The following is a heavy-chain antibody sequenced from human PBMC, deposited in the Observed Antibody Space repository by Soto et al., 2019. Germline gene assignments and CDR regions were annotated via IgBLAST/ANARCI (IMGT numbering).Heavy chain of an antibody. J-gene: IGHJ5*02. CDR1: GFTVSSNY. V-gene: IGHV3-53*02. CDR3: ARGGKYDPNWFDP. D-gene: IGHD1-1*01. CDR2: IYSSGST. Sequence: EVQLVETGGGLIQPGGSLRLSCAASGFTVSSNYMCWVRQAPGKGLEWVSVIYSSGSTYYRDSVKGRFTISRDNSKNMVYLQMNSLRAEDTAVYYYARGGKYDPNWFDPWGQGTLVTVSS.